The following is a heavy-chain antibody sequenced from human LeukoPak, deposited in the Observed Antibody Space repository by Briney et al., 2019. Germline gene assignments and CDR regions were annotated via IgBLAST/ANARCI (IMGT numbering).Heavy chain of an antibody. D-gene: IGHD3-22*01. CDR1: GYTFTSYG. Sequence: ASVKVSCKASGYTFTSYGISWVRQAPGQGLEWMGWISAYNGNTKYAQKLQGRVTMTTDTSTSTAYMELRSLRSDDTAVYYCAREYDYDSSGYYSEFDIWGQGTMVTVSS. CDR2: ISAYNGNT. V-gene: IGHV1-18*01. CDR3: AREYDYDSSGYYSEFDI. J-gene: IGHJ3*02.